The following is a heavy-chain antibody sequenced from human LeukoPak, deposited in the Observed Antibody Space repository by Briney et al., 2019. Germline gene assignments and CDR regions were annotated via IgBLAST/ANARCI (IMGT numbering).Heavy chain of an antibody. CDR1: GFTFSSYA. D-gene: IGHD4-23*01. CDR2: FSGSGGDT. J-gene: IGHJ4*02. V-gene: IGHV3-23*01. CDR3: ASSDYGGNLDY. Sequence: HPGGSLRLSCAASGFTFSSYAMSWVRQAPGKGLEWVSAFSGSGGDTYYADSVKGRFTISRDNSKNTLYLQMNSLRAEDTAVYYCASSDYGGNLDYWGQGTLVTVSS.